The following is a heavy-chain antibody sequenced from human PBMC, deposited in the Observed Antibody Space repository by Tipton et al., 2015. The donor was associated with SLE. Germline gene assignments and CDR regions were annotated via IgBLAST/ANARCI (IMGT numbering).Heavy chain of an antibody. J-gene: IGHJ4*02. Sequence: LRLSCTVSGGSISSSSYYWGWIRQPPGKGLEWIGSIYYSGSTYYNPSLKSRVTISVDTSKNQFSLKLSSVTAADTAVYYCARVGPGAAAGSDYWGQGTLVTVSS. CDR3: ARVGPGAAAGSDY. CDR2: IYYSGST. V-gene: IGHV4-39*07. D-gene: IGHD6-13*01. CDR1: GGSISSSSYY.